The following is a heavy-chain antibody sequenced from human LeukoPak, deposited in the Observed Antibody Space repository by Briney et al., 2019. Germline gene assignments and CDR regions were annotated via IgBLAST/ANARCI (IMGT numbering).Heavy chain of an antibody. CDR2: IYYSGST. V-gene: IGHV4-59*12. Sequence: SETLSFTCTVSGGSISSYYWSWIRQPPGKGLEWIGYIYYSGSTNYNPSLKSRVTISVDTSKNQFSLKLSSVTAADTAVYYCAGNTYYYGSGSYWGQGTLVTVSS. CDR1: GGSISSYY. D-gene: IGHD3-10*01. J-gene: IGHJ4*02. CDR3: AGNTYYYGSGSY.